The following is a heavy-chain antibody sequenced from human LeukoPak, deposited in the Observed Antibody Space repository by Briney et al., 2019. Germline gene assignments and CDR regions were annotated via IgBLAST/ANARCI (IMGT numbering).Heavy chain of an antibody. CDR2: INHSGST. D-gene: IGHD3-3*01. CDR3: ARAHSGVVIAYYYGMDV. J-gene: IGHJ6*02. CDR1: GGSISSYY. Sequence: SETLSLTCTVSGGSISSYYWSWIRQPPGKGLEWIGEINHSGSTNHNPSLKSRVTISVDTSKNQFSLKLSSVTAADTAVYYCARAHSGVVIAYYYGMDVWGQGTTVTVSS. V-gene: IGHV4-34*01.